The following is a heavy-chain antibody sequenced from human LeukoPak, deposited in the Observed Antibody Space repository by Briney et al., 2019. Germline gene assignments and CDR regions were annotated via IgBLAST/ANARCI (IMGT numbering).Heavy chain of an antibody. V-gene: IGHV3-30*04. Sequence: PGGSLRLSCAASGFTLSSYAMHWIRQAPGKGLEWVAVISYDGSNKYYADSVKGRFTISRDNSKNTLYLQMNSLRAEDTAVYYCARDPLGSPTYYFDYWGQGTLVTVSS. J-gene: IGHJ4*02. CDR1: GFTLSSYA. CDR2: ISYDGSNK. D-gene: IGHD7-27*01. CDR3: ARDPLGSPTYYFDY.